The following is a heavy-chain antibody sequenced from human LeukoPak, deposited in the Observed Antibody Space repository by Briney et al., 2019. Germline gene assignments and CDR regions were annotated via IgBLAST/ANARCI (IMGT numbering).Heavy chain of an antibody. J-gene: IGHJ4*02. Sequence: GASVKVSCKGSGYSFTSYWIGWVRQMPGKGLESMGIIYPGDSDTRYSPSFQGQVTISADKSISTAYLQWSSLKASDTAMYYCARHSSGSYRSSLDYWGQGTLVTVSS. CDR2: IYPGDSDT. CDR3: ARHSSGSYRSSLDY. CDR1: GYSFTSYW. D-gene: IGHD3-16*02. V-gene: IGHV5-51*01.